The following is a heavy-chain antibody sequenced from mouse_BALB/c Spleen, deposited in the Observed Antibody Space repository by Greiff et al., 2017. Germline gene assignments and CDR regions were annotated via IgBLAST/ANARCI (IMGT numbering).Heavy chain of an antibody. CDR2: INPYNGAT. D-gene: IGHD2-14*01. V-gene: IGHV1-31*01. J-gene: IGHJ4*01. Sequence: EVQLQQPGPELVKPGASVKISCKASGYSFTGYYMHWVKQSHVKSLEWIGRINPYNGATSYNQNFKDKASLTVDKSSSTAYMELHSLTSEDSAVYYCARGEVRRYAMDYWGQGTSVTVSS. CDR3: ARGEVRRYAMDY. CDR1: GYSFTGYY.